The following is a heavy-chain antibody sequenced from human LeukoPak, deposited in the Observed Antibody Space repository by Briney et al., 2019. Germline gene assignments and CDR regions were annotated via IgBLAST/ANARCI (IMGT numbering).Heavy chain of an antibody. Sequence: SETLSLTCTVSGGSISSYYWSWIRQPPGKVLEWIGYIYYSGSTNYNPSLKSRVTISVDTSKNQFSLKLSTVTAADTAVYYCARESSWYDPFDYWGQGTLVTVPS. J-gene: IGHJ4*02. CDR1: GGSISSYY. V-gene: IGHV4-59*08. CDR2: IYYSGST. D-gene: IGHD6-13*01. CDR3: ARESSWYDPFDY.